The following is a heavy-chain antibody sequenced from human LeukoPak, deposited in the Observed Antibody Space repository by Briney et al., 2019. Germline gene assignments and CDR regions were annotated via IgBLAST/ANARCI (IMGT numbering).Heavy chain of an antibody. CDR2: ISAYNGNT. CDR3: ARGSSGSYFSWPTASDY. Sequence: ASVKVSFKASGCTFTSYGISWVRQAPGQGLEWMGWISAYNGNTNYAQKLQGRVTMTTDTSTSTAYMELRSLRSDDTAVYYCARGSSGSYFSWPTASDYWGQGTLVTVSS. V-gene: IGHV1-18*01. J-gene: IGHJ4*02. D-gene: IGHD1-26*01. CDR1: GCTFTSYG.